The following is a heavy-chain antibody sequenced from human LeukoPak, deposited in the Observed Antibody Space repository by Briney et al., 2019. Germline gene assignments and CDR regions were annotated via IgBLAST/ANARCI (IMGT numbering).Heavy chain of an antibody. J-gene: IGHJ4*02. D-gene: IGHD5-18*01. CDR1: GYTFTGYY. Sequence: ASVKVSCKASGYTFTGYYMHWVRQAPGQGLEWMGWINPNSGGTNYAQKFQGRVTMTRDTSISTAYMELSRLRSDDTAVYYCARESGYSYGNFDYWGQGTLVTVSS. CDR3: ARESGYSYGNFDY. CDR2: INPNSGGT. V-gene: IGHV1-2*02.